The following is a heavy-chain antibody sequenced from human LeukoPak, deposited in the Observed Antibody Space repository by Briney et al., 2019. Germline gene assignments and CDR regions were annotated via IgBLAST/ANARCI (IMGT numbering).Heavy chain of an antibody. D-gene: IGHD4-17*01. Sequence: GESLKISCKGSGYSFTDHWIGWVRQIPGKGLEWMGIIYPGDSDTRYGPSFQGQVIISADKSSTTAYLQWSSLKASDTAMYYCVRHATVTTPDYWGHGTLVTVSS. CDR1: GYSFTDHW. CDR3: VRHATVTTPDY. V-gene: IGHV5-51*01. J-gene: IGHJ4*01. CDR2: IYPGDSDT.